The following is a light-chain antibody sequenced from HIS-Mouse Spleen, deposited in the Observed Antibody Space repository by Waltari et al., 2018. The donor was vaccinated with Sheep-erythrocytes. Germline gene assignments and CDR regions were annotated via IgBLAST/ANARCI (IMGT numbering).Light chain of an antibody. CDR2: EVS. J-gene: IGLJ3*02. CDR3: SSYAGSNNWV. CDR1: SSDVGGYNY. V-gene: IGLV2-8*01. Sequence: QSALTQPPSASGSPGQSVTISCTGTSSDVGGYNYVSWYQQHPGKAPKLMIYEVSTRPSGVPDRFSGSKSGNTASLTVSGLQAEDEADYYCSSYAGSNNWVFGGGTK.